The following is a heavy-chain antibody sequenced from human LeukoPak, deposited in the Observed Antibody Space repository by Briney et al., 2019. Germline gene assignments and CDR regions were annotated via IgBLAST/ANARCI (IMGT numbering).Heavy chain of an antibody. J-gene: IGHJ2*01. CDR1: GGSISSYY. CDR2: IYYSGST. CDR3: ARDTTRYISGWYSTSGDFDI. Sequence: SETLSLTCPVSGGSISSYYWSWIRQPPGKGLEWIGYIYYSGSTNYNPSLKSRVTISVDTSKNQFSLKLSSVTAADTAVYYCARDTTRYISGWYSTSGDFDIWGRGTLVTVSS. D-gene: IGHD6-19*01. V-gene: IGHV4-59*01.